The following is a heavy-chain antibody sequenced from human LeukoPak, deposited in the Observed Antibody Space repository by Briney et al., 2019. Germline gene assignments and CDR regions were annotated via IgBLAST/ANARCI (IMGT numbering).Heavy chain of an antibody. Sequence: GASVKVSCKASGYTFTSYDINWVRQATGQGLEWMGWMNPNSGNTGYAQKFQGRVTMTRNTSISTAYMELSSLRSEDTAVYYCARGIRMVRGVITYYFDYWGQGTLVTVSS. CDR2: MNPNSGNT. V-gene: IGHV1-8*01. J-gene: IGHJ4*02. CDR3: ARGIRMVRGVITYYFDY. CDR1: GYTFTSYD. D-gene: IGHD3-10*01.